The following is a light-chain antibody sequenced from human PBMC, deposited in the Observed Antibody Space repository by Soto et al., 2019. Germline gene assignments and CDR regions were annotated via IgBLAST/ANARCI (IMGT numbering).Light chain of an antibody. CDR2: DVN. J-gene: IGLJ2*01. V-gene: IGLV2-14*03. Sequence: QSALTEPAFVSGSPGQSITISCTETSSDIGAYNFVSWYQQHPGKAPKLMLYDVNIRPSGVPNRFSGSTSGNTASLTISGLQAEDESDYYCTPCTTSTTMTFGGGTKLTV. CDR3: TPCTTSTTMT. CDR1: SSDIGAYNF.